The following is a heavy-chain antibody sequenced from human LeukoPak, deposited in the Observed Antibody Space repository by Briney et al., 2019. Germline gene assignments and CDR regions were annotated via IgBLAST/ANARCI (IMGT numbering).Heavy chain of an antibody. D-gene: IGHD3-10*01. CDR3: TTEHYYGSGSMYDYGMDV. Sequence: GGALRLFCAASGVTFSNAWMSWVRQAPGKGLEWVGGIKSKTDGGTTDSAAPVKARFTISRDESKTPLYLQMNSLKTEDTAMYYCTTEHYYGSGSMYDYGMDVWGQGTTVTVSS. CDR1: GVTFSNAW. V-gene: IGHV3-15*01. CDR2: IKSKTDGGTT. J-gene: IGHJ6*02.